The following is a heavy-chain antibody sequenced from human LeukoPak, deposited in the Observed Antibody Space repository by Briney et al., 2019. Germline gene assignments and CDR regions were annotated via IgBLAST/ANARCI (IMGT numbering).Heavy chain of an antibody. CDR1: GFTFSSYG. CDR3: ARDYAWDSYGLVLDS. CDR2: ISYDGSNK. J-gene: IGHJ4*02. D-gene: IGHD3-16*02. Sequence: GGSLRLSCAASGFTFSSYGMHWVRQAPGKGLEWVAVISYDGSNKYYADSVKGRFTISRDNSKNTLYLQMNSLRAEDTAVYYCARDYAWDSYGLVLDSWGQGALVTVSS. V-gene: IGHV3-30*03.